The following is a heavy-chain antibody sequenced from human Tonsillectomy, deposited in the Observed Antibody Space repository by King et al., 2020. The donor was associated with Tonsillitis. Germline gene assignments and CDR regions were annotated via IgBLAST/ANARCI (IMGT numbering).Heavy chain of an antibody. D-gene: IGHD3-22*01. CDR2: ISAYNGNT. CDR3: ARDWGIYYYDSSGYWGPYYFDY. Sequence: QLVQSGAEVKKPGASVKVSCKASGYTFTSYGISWVRQAPGQGLEWMGWISAYNGNTNYAQKLQGRVTMTTDTSTSTAYMELRSLRSDDTAVYYCARDWGIYYYDSSGYWGPYYFDYWGQGTLVTVSS. J-gene: IGHJ4*02. CDR1: GYTFTSYG. V-gene: IGHV1-18*04.